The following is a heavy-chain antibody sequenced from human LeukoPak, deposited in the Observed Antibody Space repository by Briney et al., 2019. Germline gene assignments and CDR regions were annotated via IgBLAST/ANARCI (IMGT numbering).Heavy chain of an antibody. CDR1: GFTLSNYA. V-gene: IGHV3-23*01. CDR3: AKWGDYDVLTGYYVSDY. Sequence: PGASLRLSCVASGFTLSNYAMSWVRQAPGKGLEWVSAITGSGGNTYYADSVKGRFTISRDNSKNTVFLQMNSLRAEDTAVYYCAKWGDYDVLTGYYVSDYWGQGILVTVSS. CDR2: ITGSGGNT. J-gene: IGHJ4*02. D-gene: IGHD3-9*01.